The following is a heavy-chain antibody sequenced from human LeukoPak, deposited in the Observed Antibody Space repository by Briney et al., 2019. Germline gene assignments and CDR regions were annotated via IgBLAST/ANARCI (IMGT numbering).Heavy chain of an antibody. CDR1: EFTFSSYW. J-gene: IGHJ4*02. V-gene: IGHV3-7*01. CDR3: VRGSSGRYFQFIDY. Sequence: GGSLRLSCAVSEFTFSSYWMGWVRQAPGKGLEWLASINQEGSEKYYLDSVRGRFTICRDNAKNSVHLHMNSLRVDDTAVYYCVRGSSGRYFQFIDYWGQGTLVTVSS. D-gene: IGHD1-26*01. CDR2: INQEGSEK.